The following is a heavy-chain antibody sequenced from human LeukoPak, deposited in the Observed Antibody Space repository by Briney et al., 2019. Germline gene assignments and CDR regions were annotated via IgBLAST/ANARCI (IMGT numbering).Heavy chain of an antibody. CDR3: ARAVPSTYYYDSSGYPDY. CDR1: GITLHSQN. Sequence: PGGALRIFFSAPGITLHSQNLNLVPQAPGEGVGGGPFNCSSSSYIYYADSVKGRFTISRDNAKNSLYLQMNSLRAEDTAVYYCARAVPSTYYYDSSGYPDYWGQGTLVTVSS. D-gene: IGHD3-22*01. J-gene: IGHJ4*02. CDR2: NCSSSSYI. V-gene: IGHV3-21*01.